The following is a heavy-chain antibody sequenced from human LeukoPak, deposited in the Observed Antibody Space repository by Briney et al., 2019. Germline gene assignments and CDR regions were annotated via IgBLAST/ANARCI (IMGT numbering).Heavy chain of an antibody. CDR3: AKDLRGGSGSYYKYYFDY. CDR2: ISGSGGST. Sequence: PGGSLRLSCAASGFTFDDYGMSWVRQAPGKGLEWVSAISGSGGSTYYADSVKGRFTISRDNSKNTLYLQMNSLRAEDTAVYYCAKDLRGGSGSYYKYYFDYWGQGTLVTVSS. D-gene: IGHD3-10*01. V-gene: IGHV3-23*01. J-gene: IGHJ4*02. CDR1: GFTFDDYG.